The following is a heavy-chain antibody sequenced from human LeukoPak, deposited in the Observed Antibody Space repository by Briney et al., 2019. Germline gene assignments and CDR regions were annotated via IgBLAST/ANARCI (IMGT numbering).Heavy chain of an antibody. V-gene: IGHV3-23*01. Sequence: GGSLRLSCAASGFTFSSYAMSRVRQAPGKGLEWVSAISGSGGSTYYADSVKGRFTISRDNSKNTLYLQMNSLRAEDTAVYYCAKGGGYCSSTSCYSKTGSGDYFDYWGQGTLVTVSS. CDR2: ISGSGGST. CDR3: AKGGGYCSSTSCYSKTGSGDYFDY. D-gene: IGHD2-2*01. CDR1: GFTFSSYA. J-gene: IGHJ4*02.